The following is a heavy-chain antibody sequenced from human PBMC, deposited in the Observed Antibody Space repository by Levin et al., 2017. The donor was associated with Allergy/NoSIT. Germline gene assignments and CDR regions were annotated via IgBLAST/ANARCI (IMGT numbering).Heavy chain of an antibody. CDR1: GFTFRSYS. CDR3: ARDSYGYYFRDY. CDR2: ISSGSDTT. Sequence: GGSLRLSCAASGFTFRSYSMNWVRQAPGKGLEWVSYISSGSDTTYYADSVKGRFTISRDNAKNSLYLQMNCLRAEDTAVYYCARDSYGYYFRDYWGQGTLVTVSS. V-gene: IGHV3-48*01. D-gene: IGHD3-22*01. J-gene: IGHJ4*02.